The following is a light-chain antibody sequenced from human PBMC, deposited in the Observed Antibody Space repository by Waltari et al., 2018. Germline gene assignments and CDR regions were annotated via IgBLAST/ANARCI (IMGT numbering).Light chain of an antibody. CDR2: YKSDSEK. CDR3: MFWPNNVWV. V-gene: IGLV5-37*01. CDR1: SDINVGDFV. Sequence: PVFTQPPSSSASPGDPSRPTGTWPSDINVGDFVLYCSQQKPGSPPRFLLYYKSDSEKAQGSGVPSRFSGSKDASANAGILLISGLQSEDEADYYCMFWPNNVWVFGGGTKLTVL. J-gene: IGLJ3*02.